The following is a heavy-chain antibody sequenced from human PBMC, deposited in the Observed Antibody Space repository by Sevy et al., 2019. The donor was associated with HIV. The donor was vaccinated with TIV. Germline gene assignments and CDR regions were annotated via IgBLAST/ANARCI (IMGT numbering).Heavy chain of an antibody. CDR3: AREAGSTYYGLIDF. CDR2: INPKSGGT. D-gene: IGHD1-26*01. V-gene: IGHV1-2*06. Sequence: ASVKVSCRASGYTFTDNYVHWVRQAPGQGLEWMGRINPKSGGTKYAQNFQGRFTMTRDTSISTAYMEVTRLRFDDTAIYYCAREAGSTYYGLIDFWGQGSLVTVSS. J-gene: IGHJ4*02. CDR1: GYTFTDNY.